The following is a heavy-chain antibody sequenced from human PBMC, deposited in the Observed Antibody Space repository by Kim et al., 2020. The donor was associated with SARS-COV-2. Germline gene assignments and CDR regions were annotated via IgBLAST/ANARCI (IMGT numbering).Heavy chain of an antibody. D-gene: IGHD3-22*01. Sequence: GGSLRLSCAGSGFTFQNFAMSWVRQAPGKGLEWVSVIRDGGSVAEYVDSVRGRFTISRDNSQSTLYLQMNSLRAEDTAAYYCAKARDSDTWHTGPWGQGT. CDR2: IRDGGSVA. CDR3: AKARDSDTWHTGP. CDR1: GFTFQNFA. J-gene: IGHJ5*02. V-gene: IGHV3-23*01.